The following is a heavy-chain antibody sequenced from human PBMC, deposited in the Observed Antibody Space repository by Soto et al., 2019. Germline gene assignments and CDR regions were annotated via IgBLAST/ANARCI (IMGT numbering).Heavy chain of an antibody. CDR3: ARMGRGYSGYEDWANYYYYGMDV. J-gene: IGHJ6*02. Sequence: QVQLVQSGAEVKKPGSSVKVSCKASGGTFSSYAISWVRQAPGQGLEWMGGIIPIFGTANYAQKFQGRVTITADKSTSTAYMELSSLRSEDTVVYYCARMGRGYSGYEDWANYYYYGMDVWGQGTTVTVSS. V-gene: IGHV1-69*06. D-gene: IGHD5-12*01. CDR2: IIPIFGTA. CDR1: GGTFSSYA.